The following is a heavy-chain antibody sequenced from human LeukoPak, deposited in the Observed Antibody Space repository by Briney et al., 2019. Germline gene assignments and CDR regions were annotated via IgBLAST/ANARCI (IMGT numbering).Heavy chain of an antibody. D-gene: IGHD6-13*01. CDR1: GYTFTSYY. CDR2: INPSGDST. Sequence: ASVKVSCKASGYTFTSYYMHWVRQAPGQGLEWMGIINPSGDSTSYTQSFQGRVTMTRDTSTSTVYMELRSLRSDDTAVYYCARDRSSSWYWFDPWGQGTLVTVSS. J-gene: IGHJ5*02. V-gene: IGHV1-46*01. CDR3: ARDRSSSWYWFDP.